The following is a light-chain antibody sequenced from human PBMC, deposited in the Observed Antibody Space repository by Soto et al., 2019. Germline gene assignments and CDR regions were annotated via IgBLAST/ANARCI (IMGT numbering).Light chain of an antibody. J-gene: IGKJ5*01. Sequence: EVVMTQSPATLSVSPGERATLPCRASESVSRNLAWYQQKPGQAPRLLIYDASTRATGIPDRFSGGGSGTEFTLTISSLQSEDFVVYYCQQYGTATRITFGQGTRLEIK. V-gene: IGKV3-15*01. CDR3: QQYGTATRIT. CDR1: ESVSRN. CDR2: DAS.